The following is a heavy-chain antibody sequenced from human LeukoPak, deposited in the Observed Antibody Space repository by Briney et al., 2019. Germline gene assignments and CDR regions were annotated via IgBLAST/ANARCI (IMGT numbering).Heavy chain of an antibody. D-gene: IGHD3-22*01. J-gene: IGHJ4*02. V-gene: IGHV4-39*07. CDR1: GGSISSSSYY. CDR3: ARDRGYYYDSSGYYYDY. CDR2: IYYSGST. Sequence: SETLSLTCTVSGGSISSSSYYWGWIRQPPGKGLEWIGSIYYSGSTYYNPSLKSRVTISVDTSKNQFSLKLSSVTAADTAVYYCARDRGYYYDSSGYYYDYWGQGTLVTVSS.